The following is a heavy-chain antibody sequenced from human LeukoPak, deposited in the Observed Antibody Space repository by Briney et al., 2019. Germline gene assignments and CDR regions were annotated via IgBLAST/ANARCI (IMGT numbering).Heavy chain of an antibody. Sequence: SETLSLTCTVSGGSISSSSYYWGWIRQPRGKGLEWIGSIYYSGSTYYNPSLKSRVTISVDTSKNQFSLKLSSVTAADTAVYYCARQVAVAGTDWFDPWGQGTLVTVSS. V-gene: IGHV4-39*01. CDR1: GGSISSSSYY. CDR3: ARQVAVAGTDWFDP. D-gene: IGHD6-19*01. J-gene: IGHJ5*02. CDR2: IYYSGST.